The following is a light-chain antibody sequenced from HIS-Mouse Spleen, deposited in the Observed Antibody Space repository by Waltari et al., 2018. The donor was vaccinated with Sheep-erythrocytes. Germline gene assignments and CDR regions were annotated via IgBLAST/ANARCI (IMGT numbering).Light chain of an antibody. Sequence: SYVLTQPPSVSVAPGKTARITCWGNNLGSKSVPWYQQKPGQAPVLVVYDDSDRPSGIPERFSGSNSGNTATLTISRVEAGDEADYYCQVWDSSSDHYVFGTGTKVTVL. CDR2: DDS. V-gene: IGLV3-21*03. J-gene: IGLJ1*01. CDR1: NLGSKS. CDR3: QVWDSSSDHYV.